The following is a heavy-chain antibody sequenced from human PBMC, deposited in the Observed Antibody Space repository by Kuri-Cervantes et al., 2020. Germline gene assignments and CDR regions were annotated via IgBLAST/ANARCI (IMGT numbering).Heavy chain of an antibody. J-gene: IGHJ4*02. CDR1: GFTFSSYG. CDR3: AREGRSGYDTTRGDY. Sequence: GGSLRLSCAASGFTFSSYGMHWVRQAPGKGLEWVAVIWYDGSNKYYADSVKGRFTISRDNSKNTLYLQMNSLRAEDTAVYYCAREGRSGYDTTRGDYWGQGTLVTVSS. V-gene: IGHV3-33*08. CDR2: IWYDGSNK. D-gene: IGHD5-12*01.